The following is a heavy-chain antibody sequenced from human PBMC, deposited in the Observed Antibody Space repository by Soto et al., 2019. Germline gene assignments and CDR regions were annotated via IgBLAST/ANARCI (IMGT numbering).Heavy chain of an antibody. CDR1: GFTVSGNY. Sequence: PGGSLRLSCAASGFTVSGNYMSWVRQAPGKGLEWVSVIFSGGSKYYADSVKGRFTISRDNSKNMLYLQMNSLRAEDTAVYYCAKDLGDKVYYDYGMDVWGQGTTVTVSS. V-gene: IGHV3-53*01. CDR3: AKDLGDKVYYDYGMDV. J-gene: IGHJ6*02. D-gene: IGHD2-21*02. CDR2: IFSGGSK.